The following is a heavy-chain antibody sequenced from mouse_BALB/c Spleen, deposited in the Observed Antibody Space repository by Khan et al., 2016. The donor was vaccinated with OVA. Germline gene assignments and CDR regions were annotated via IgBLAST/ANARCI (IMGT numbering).Heavy chain of an antibody. CDR3: ASHLTGSFAY. CDR1: GFTFSNYG. V-gene: IGHV5-6*01. D-gene: IGHD4-1*01. Sequence: EVQLQESGGDLVKPGGSLKLSCAASGFTFSNYGMSWVRQIPDKRLEWVATINSDGTYTYSPDSVKGRFTISRNNAKNTLYLEMSSLKSEDTAMYYCASHLTGSFAYWGQGTLVTVSA. CDR2: INSDGTYT. J-gene: IGHJ3*01.